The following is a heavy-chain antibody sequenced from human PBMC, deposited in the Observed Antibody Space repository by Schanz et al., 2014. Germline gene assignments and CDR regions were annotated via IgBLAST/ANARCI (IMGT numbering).Heavy chain of an antibody. CDR1: EFTFSSYK. Sequence: EVQLVESGGGLVKPGGSLRLSCEASEFTFSSYKMNWVRQAPGKGLEWVSSISSSSSYIHYADSVKGRFTISRDNAKNTLYLQMNSLRTEHTAVYYCARDRGYCSRGSCLTLDYWGQGTLVTVSS. J-gene: IGHJ4*02. CDR3: ARDRGYCSRGSCLTLDY. D-gene: IGHD2-15*01. CDR2: ISSSSSYI. V-gene: IGHV3-21*01.